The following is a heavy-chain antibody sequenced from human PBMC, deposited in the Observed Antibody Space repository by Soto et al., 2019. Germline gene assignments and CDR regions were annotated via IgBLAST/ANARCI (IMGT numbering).Heavy chain of an antibody. Sequence: EVQLLESGGGLVQPGGSLRISCAASGFTFSIYSMTWVRQAPGKGLEWVSTISGSGGSTYYTDSVKGRFTISRDNSKNNLFLKLNSLRAEDTAVYYCEKDWTSIWGQGTMVTVSS. V-gene: IGHV3-23*01. J-gene: IGHJ3*02. CDR3: EKDWTSI. CDR1: GFTFSIYS. D-gene: IGHD3-3*01. CDR2: ISGSGGST.